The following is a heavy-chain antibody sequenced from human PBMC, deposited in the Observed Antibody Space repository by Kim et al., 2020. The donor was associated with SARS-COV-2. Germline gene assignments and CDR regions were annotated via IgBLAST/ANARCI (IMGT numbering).Heavy chain of an antibody. D-gene: IGHD3-10*01. CDR2: IYGGGST. Sequence: GGSLRLSCAASGFTVSSNYMTWVRQAPGKGLDWVSIIYGGGSTYYADSVKGRFTISRDNSKNTLYLQMNSLRVDDTAFYYCATSRGYNYYGIDVWGQGTTVTVSS. CDR1: GFTVSSNY. V-gene: IGHV3-53*01. J-gene: IGHJ6*02. CDR3: ATSRGYNYYGIDV.